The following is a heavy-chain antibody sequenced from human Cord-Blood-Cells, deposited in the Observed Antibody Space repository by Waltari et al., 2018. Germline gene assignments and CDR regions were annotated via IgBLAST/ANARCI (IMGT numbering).Heavy chain of an antibody. Sequence: QVQLQESGPGLVKPSETLSLTCTVSGGSISSYSWSWIRQPPGKGLEWIGYIYYSGSTNYNPSLKSRVTISVDTSKNQFSLKLSSVTAADTAVYYCARYYDYVWGSYRYWYFDLWGRGTLVTVSS. J-gene: IGHJ2*01. CDR3: ARYYDYVWGSYRYWYFDL. CDR1: GGSISSYS. V-gene: IGHV4-59*08. CDR2: IYYSGST. D-gene: IGHD3-16*02.